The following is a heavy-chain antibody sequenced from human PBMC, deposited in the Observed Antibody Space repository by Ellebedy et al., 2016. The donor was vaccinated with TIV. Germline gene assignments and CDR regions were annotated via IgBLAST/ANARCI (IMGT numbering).Heavy chain of an antibody. CDR3: ARAARGTYFDN. J-gene: IGHJ4*02. V-gene: IGHV4-31*03. D-gene: IGHD3-10*01. Sequence: MPSETLSLTCTFSGGAISNDYYFWSWIRQHPGKGLEWIGSIYNRGSTYYNASLKSRLTLSLDTSKNQFSLRLNSVTAADTAVYFCARAARGTYFDNWGQGTLVTVSS. CDR2: IYNRGST. CDR1: GGAISNDYYF.